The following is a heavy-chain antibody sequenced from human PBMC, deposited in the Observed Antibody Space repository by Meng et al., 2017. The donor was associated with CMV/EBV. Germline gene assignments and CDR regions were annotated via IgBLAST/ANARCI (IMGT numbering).Heavy chain of an antibody. Sequence: QVQLQESGPGLVKPSQTLSLTCTVSGGSISSGDYYWSWIRQPSGKGLEWIGYIYYSGSTYYNPSLKSRVTISVDTSKNQFSLKLSSVTAADTAVYYCARVVGPNRTPYYFDYWGQGTLVTVSS. V-gene: IGHV4-30-4*08. J-gene: IGHJ4*02. CDR1: GGSISSGDYY. D-gene: IGHD1-14*01. CDR3: ARVVGPNRTPYYFDY. CDR2: IYYSGST.